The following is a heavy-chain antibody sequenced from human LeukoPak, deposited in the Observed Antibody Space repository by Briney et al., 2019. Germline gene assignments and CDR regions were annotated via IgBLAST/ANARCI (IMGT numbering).Heavy chain of an antibody. CDR3: ARDSPAEPTDY. J-gene: IGHJ4*02. CDR2: MDPNSGNT. Sequence: GASVKVSCKASGYSFTQYDINWVRQATGQGLEWMGWMDPNSGNTGYEPRFQGRLTMTRDTSISTAYLELSSLRSDDTAVYYCARDSPAEPTDYWGQGTLVTVSS. V-gene: IGHV1-8*01. CDR1: GYSFTQYD.